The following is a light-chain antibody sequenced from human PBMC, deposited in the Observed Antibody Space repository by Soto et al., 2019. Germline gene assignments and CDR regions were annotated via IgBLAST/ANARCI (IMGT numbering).Light chain of an antibody. Sequence: EIVMTQSPATLSVSPGERATLSCRAGQNIHTNLAWYQQKPGQAPRLLFYGASTGATGIPDRFSGGGSGTEFTLTISSLQSEDFVVYYCQQYNSWPPITFGQGTRLEIK. J-gene: IGKJ5*01. CDR1: QNIHTN. CDR2: GAS. CDR3: QQYNSWPPIT. V-gene: IGKV3-15*01.